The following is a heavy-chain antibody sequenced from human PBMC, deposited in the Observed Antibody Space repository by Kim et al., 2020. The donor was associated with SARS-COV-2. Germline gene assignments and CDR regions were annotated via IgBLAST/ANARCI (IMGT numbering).Heavy chain of an antibody. D-gene: IGHD3-10*01. V-gene: IGHV3-23*01. CDR3: TRDRMYASGTYYLRFDN. J-gene: IGHJ4*02. Sequence: GGSLRLSCAASGFTFTRYAMSWVRQAPGKGLEWVSTVSDTGGYTYYADSVRGRFTIPRDNSKNTLYLQMDSLRAEDTAVYYCTRDRMYASGTYYLRFDNWGQGTLVTVSS. CDR2: VSDTGGYT. CDR1: GFTFTRYA.